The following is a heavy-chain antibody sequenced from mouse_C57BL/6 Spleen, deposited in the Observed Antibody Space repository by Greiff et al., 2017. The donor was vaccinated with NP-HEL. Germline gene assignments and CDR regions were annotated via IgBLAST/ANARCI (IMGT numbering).Heavy chain of an antibody. Sequence: QVQLQQPGTELVKPGASVKLSCKASGYTFTSYWMHWVKQRPGQGLEWIGNINPRNGGTNYNEKFKSKATLTVEKSSSPAYMQLSSLTSEDSAVYYCARRDITTVVEWYFDVWGTGTTVTVSS. J-gene: IGHJ1*03. CDR1: GYTFTSYW. CDR3: ARRDITTVVEWYFDV. D-gene: IGHD1-1*01. V-gene: IGHV1-53*01. CDR2: INPRNGGT.